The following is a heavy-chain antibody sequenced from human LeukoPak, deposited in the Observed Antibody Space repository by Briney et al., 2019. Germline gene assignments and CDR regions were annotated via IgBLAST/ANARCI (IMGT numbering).Heavy chain of an antibody. Sequence: GGSLRLSCAASGNYWMHWVRQVPGKGLVWVSHINSDGSWTSYADSVKGRFTISKDNAKNTVYLQKNSLRAEDTAVYYCVSFYETYWGRGTLVTVSS. CDR2: INSDGSWT. V-gene: IGHV3-74*01. D-gene: IGHD2/OR15-2a*01. CDR1: GNYW. J-gene: IGHJ4*02. CDR3: VSFYETY.